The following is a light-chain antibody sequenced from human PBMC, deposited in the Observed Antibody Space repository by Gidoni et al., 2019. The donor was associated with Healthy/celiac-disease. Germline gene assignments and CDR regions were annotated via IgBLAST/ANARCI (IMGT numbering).Light chain of an antibody. V-gene: IGKV3-20*01. CDR1: QSVSSSY. Sequence: VLKQSPGTLSLSPGERATLSCRASQSVSSSYLDWYQQKPGQAPRLLLYGASSRATGIPYRFSGSGSGTDFTLTISRLEPEDFAVYYCQQYCSSPWTFGQGTKVEIK. J-gene: IGKJ1*01. CDR2: GAS. CDR3: QQYCSSPWT.